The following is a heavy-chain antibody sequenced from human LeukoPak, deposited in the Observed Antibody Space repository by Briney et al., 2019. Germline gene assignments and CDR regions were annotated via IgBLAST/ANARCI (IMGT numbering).Heavy chain of an antibody. D-gene: IGHD2-8*02. J-gene: IGHJ6*02. CDR3: ARYERIGYCTGAACYYGLDV. CDR2: LSYSGTT. Sequence: SETLSLTCTVSGGSISSYYWVWIRQPPGNGLEWIGYLSYSGTTNYNPSLKSRVTTSVDTSKNQFSLKLSSVTAADTAVYYCARYERIGYCTGAACYYGLDVWGQGTTVTVFS. V-gene: IGHV4-59*01. CDR1: GGSISSYY.